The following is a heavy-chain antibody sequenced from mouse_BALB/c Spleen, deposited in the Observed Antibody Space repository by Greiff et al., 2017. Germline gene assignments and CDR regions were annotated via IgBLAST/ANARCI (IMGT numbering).Heavy chain of an antibody. CDR2: ISYDGSN. CDR3: ARASYYYAMDY. V-gene: IGHV3-6*02. CDR1: GYSITSGYY. J-gene: IGHJ4*01. Sequence: EVQLQESGPGLVKPSQSLSLTCSVTGYSITSGYYWNWIRQFPGNKLEWMGYISYDGSNNYNPSLKNRISITRDTSKNQFFLKLNSVTTEDTATYYCARASYYYAMDYWGQGTS.